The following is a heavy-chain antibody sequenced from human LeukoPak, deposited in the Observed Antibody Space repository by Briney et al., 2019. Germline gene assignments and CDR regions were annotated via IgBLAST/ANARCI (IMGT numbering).Heavy chain of an antibody. CDR2: IYHSGST. V-gene: IGHV4-4*02. J-gene: IGHJ5*02. Sequence: SGTLSLTCAVSGGSISSSNWWSWVRQPPGKGLEWIGEIYHSGSTNYNPSLKSRVTISVDKSKNQFSLKLSSVTAADTAVYYCARAPFGPYYYDSSGYYPWGQGTLVTVSS. D-gene: IGHD3-22*01. CDR1: GGSISSSNW. CDR3: ARAPFGPYYYDSSGYYP.